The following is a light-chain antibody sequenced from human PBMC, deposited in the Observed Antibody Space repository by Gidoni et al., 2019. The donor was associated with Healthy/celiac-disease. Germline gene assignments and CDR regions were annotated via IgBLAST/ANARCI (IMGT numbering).Light chain of an antibody. CDR3: QQYNSYSWT. CDR1: QSISSW. Sequence: DIQMTQSPSTLSASVGDRVTITCRANQSISSWLAWYQQKPGKAPKLLIYKASSLESGVPSRFSSSGSGTEFTLTISSLQPDDFATYCCQQYNSYSWTFGQGTKVEIK. CDR2: KAS. J-gene: IGKJ1*01. V-gene: IGKV1-5*03.